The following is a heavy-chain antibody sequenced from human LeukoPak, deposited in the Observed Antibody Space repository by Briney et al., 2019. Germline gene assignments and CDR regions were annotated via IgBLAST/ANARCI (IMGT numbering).Heavy chain of an antibody. V-gene: IGHV4-4*07. CDR1: GGSISSYY. J-gene: IGHJ4*02. CDR2: IYTSGST. Sequence: SETLSLTCTVSGGSISSYYWSWIRQPAGKGLEWIGRIYTSGSTNYNPSLKSRVPMSVDTSKNQFSLKLSAVAAADTAVYYCARDNGLRFFDYWGQGTLVTVSS. D-gene: IGHD3-3*01. CDR3: ARDNGLRFFDY.